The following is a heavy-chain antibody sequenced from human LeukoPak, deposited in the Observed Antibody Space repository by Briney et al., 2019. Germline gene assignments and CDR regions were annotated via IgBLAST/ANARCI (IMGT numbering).Heavy chain of an antibody. Sequence: GASVKVSCKASGYTFPNNAIIGVRQAPGQGLEWMGWISANTGKTNYAQKFQGRVTMTTDTSTTTAYMELRSLRSDDTAVYYCARNGINTVSDYWGQGTVVTVSS. V-gene: IGHV1-18*01. J-gene: IGHJ4*02. CDR1: GYTFPNNA. D-gene: IGHD3-22*01. CDR2: ISANTGKT. CDR3: ARNGINTVSDY.